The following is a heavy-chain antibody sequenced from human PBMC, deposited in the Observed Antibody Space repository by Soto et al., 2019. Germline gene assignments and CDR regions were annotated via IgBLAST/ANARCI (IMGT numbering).Heavy chain of an antibody. CDR2: IKQDGSEI. D-gene: IGHD5-12*01. CDR3: ARDPNGYNSAAFDY. Sequence: GGSLRLSCAASGVTFSSNWMSCVRQAPGKGLEWVGNIKQDGSEIWYVGSVKGRFTIPRDNAKKSLYLQMNSLRDEDTAVYYCARDPNGYNSAAFDYWGQGTLVTVSS. J-gene: IGHJ4*02. V-gene: IGHV3-7*01. CDR1: GVTFSSNW.